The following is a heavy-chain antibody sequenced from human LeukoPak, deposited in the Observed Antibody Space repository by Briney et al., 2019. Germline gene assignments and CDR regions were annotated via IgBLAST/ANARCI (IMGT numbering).Heavy chain of an antibody. Sequence: GGSLRLSCAASGFTFSSYSMNWVRQAPGKGLEWVSSISSSSSYIYYADSVKGRFTISRDNAKNSLYLQMNSLRAEDTAVYYCARDHGEYYDFWSGYYVDAFDIWGQGTMVTVSS. D-gene: IGHD3-3*01. V-gene: IGHV3-21*01. CDR2: ISSSSSYI. J-gene: IGHJ3*02. CDR3: ARDHGEYYDFWSGYYVDAFDI. CDR1: GFTFSSYS.